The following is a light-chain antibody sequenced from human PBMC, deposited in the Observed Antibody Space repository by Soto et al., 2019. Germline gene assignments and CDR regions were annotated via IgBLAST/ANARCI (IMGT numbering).Light chain of an antibody. CDR2: KAS. Sequence: DIQLTQSPSTLSASVGDRVTLTCRASQSISSWLAWYQQKPGKAPKLLIYKASSGESGVPSRFSGSGSGTEFTLTISSLQPDDFGTYYCRQYNSYSYSFGQGTKLEIK. CDR1: QSISSW. V-gene: IGKV1-5*03. J-gene: IGKJ2*01. CDR3: RQYNSYSYS.